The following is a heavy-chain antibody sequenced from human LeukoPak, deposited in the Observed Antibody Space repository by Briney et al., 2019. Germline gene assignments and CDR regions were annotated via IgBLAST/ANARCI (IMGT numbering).Heavy chain of an antibody. D-gene: IGHD4-17*01. V-gene: IGHV3-30*02. CDR3: AKKPHYGDYWYYYYMDV. CDR1: GFTFSSYG. J-gene: IGHJ6*03. CDR2: IRYDGSNK. Sequence: PGGSLRLSCAASGFTFSSYGMHWVRQAPGKGLEWVAFIRYDGSNKYYADSVKGRFTISRDNSKNTLYLQMSSLRAEDTAVYYCAKKPHYGDYWYYYYMDVWGKGTTVTVSS.